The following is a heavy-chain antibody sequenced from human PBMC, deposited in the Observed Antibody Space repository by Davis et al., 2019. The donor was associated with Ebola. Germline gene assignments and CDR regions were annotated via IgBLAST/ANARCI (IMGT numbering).Heavy chain of an antibody. J-gene: IGHJ4*02. Sequence: GGSLRLSCAASGFTFNIFDMHWVRQAPGRGLEWVAFVRSHGSDDHYADSVKGRFTISRDNSKNTLYLQMNSLRPEDTAVYYCARDSDDYSFDYCGQGTLVTVSS. CDR3: ARDSDDYSFDY. D-gene: IGHD4-11*01. CDR2: VRSHGSDD. CDR1: GFTFNIFD. V-gene: IGHV3-30*02.